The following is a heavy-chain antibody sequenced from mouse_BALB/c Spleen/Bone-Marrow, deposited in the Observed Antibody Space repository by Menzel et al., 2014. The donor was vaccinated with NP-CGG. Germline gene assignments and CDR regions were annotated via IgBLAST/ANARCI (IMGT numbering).Heavy chain of an antibody. D-gene: IGHD1-1*01. J-gene: IGHJ4*01. V-gene: IGHV5-12-2*01. CDR2: ISNGGGST. CDR3: ARHGYYGSRAMDY. Sequence: EVQLVESGGALVQPGGSLKLSCAASGFTFSSYTMSWVRQTPEKRLEWVAYISNGGGSTYYPDTVKGRFTISRDNAKNTLYLQMSSLKSEDTAMYYCARHGYYGSRAMDYWGQGTSVTVSS. CDR1: GFTFSSYT.